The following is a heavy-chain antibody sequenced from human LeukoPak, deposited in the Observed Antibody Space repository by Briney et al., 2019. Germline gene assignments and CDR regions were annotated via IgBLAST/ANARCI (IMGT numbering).Heavy chain of an antibody. CDR2: IFYSGTT. CDR3: ARDVGTMVRGALGLYGMDV. D-gene: IGHD3-10*01. Sequence: SETLSLTCTVSGGSISSSSYYWGWIRQPPGKGLEWIGSIFYSGTTYYKPSLKSRVSISVDTSKNQFSLKLSSVTAADTAVYYCARDVGTMVRGALGLYGMDVWGQGTTVTVSS. V-gene: IGHV4-39*02. CDR1: GGSISSSSYY. J-gene: IGHJ6*02.